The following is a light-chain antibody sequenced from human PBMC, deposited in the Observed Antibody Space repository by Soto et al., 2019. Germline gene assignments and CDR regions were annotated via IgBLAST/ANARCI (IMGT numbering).Light chain of an antibody. CDR3: QQYVSWT. Sequence: EIVLTQSPGTLSVSPGERATLSCRASQTISSNYLAWYQQKPGQAPSLLIYGTSSRATGIPDRFSGSGSGTHFTLTINRLEPEDSEIYYCQQYVSWTFGQGTKLEIK. V-gene: IGKV3-20*01. CDR1: QTISSNY. J-gene: IGKJ1*01. CDR2: GTS.